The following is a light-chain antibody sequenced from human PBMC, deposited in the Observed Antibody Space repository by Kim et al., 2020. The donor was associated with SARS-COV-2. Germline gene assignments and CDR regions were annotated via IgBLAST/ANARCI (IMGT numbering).Light chain of an antibody. V-gene: IGLV1-47*01. Sequence: GQRGTMSCSGSSSNIERNYVYWYQQLPGTAPKVLIYRSNQRPSGVPDRFSGSKSGTSASLAISGLRSEDEADYYCAAWDDSLSGRVFGGGTKLTVL. CDR2: RSN. CDR1: SSNIERNY. CDR3: AAWDDSLSGRV. J-gene: IGLJ3*02.